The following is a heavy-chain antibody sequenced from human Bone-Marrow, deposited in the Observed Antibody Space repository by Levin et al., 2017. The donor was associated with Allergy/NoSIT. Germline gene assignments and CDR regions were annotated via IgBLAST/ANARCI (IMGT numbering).Heavy chain of an antibody. J-gene: IGHJ6*02. V-gene: IGHV1-8*01. CDR2: MNPNSGNT. D-gene: IGHD3-3*01. Sequence: GESLKISCKASGYTFTSYDINWVRQATGQGLEWMGWMNPNSGNTGYAQKFQGRVTMTRNTSISTAYMELSSLRSEDTAVYYCASRYDFWSGYQPYYYYYGMDVWGQGTTVTVSS. CDR1: GYTFTSYD. CDR3: ASRYDFWSGYQPYYYYYGMDV.